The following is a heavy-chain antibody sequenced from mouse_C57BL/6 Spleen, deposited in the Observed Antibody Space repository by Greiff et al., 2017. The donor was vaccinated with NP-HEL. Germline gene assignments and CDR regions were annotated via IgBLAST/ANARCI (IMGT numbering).Heavy chain of an antibody. CDR1: GFTFSDYY. CDR2: ISNGGRST. Sequence: EVKLVESGGGLVQPGGSLKLSCAASGFTFSDYYMYWVRQTPEKRLEWVAYISNGGRSTYDLDTVKGRFTIYRDNAKDTLYLEMSRLKTEDTAMYYGARQYDYDGYAMDYWGQGTSVTVSS. J-gene: IGHJ4*01. V-gene: IGHV5-12*01. CDR3: ARQYDYDGYAMDY. D-gene: IGHD2-4*01.